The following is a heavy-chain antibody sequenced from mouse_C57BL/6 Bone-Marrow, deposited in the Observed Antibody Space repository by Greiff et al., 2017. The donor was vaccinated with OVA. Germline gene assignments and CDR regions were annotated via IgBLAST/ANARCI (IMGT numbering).Heavy chain of an antibody. D-gene: IGHD1-1*01. CDR2: IHRNSGST. CDR1: GYTFTSYW. Sequence: VQLQQPGAELVKPGASVKLSCKASGYTFTSYWMHWVKQRPGQGLEWIGIIHRNSGSTNYYEKFKSKATLTIDKSSSPAYMHLSSLTSEDSAVYYCARGDYYGSSYHWYFDVWGTGTTVTVSS. V-gene: IGHV1-64*01. J-gene: IGHJ1*03. CDR3: ARGDYYGSSYHWYFDV.